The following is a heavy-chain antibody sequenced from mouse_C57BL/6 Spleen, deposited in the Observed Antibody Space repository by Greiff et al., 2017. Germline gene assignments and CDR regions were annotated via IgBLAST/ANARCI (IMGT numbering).Heavy chain of an antibody. Sequence: VQLQQSGPELVKPGASVKIPCKASGYTFTDYNMDWVKQSHGKSLEWIGDINPNNGGTIYNQKFKGKATLTVDKSSSTAYMELRSLTSEDTAVYYCASGAAQAPFAYWGQGTLVTVSA. CDR3: ASGAAQAPFAY. CDR1: GYTFTDYN. V-gene: IGHV1-18*01. CDR2: INPNNGGT. J-gene: IGHJ3*01. D-gene: IGHD3-2*02.